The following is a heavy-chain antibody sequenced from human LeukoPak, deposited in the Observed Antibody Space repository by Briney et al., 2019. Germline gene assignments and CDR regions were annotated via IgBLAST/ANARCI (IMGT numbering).Heavy chain of an antibody. CDR1: GFTVSSNY. CDR3: AKDALAVAGTWDY. J-gene: IGHJ4*02. D-gene: IGHD6-19*01. CDR2: IYSGGST. V-gene: IGHV3-66*01. Sequence: GGSLRLSCAASGFTVSSNYMSWVRQAPGKGLEWVSVIYSGGSTYYADSVKGRFTISRDNSKNTLYLQMNSLRAEDTAVYFCAKDALAVAGTWDYWGQGTLVTVSS.